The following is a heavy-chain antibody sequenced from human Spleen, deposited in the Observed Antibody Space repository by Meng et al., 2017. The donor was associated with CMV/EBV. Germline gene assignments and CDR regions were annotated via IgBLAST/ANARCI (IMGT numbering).Heavy chain of an antibody. J-gene: IGHJ4*02. CDR3: ARASSGLRFLEWSSAALDY. CDR2: INPRAGTT. CDR1: FTHYY. Sequence: FTHYYMHWVRQDPGQGLEWMGVINPRAGTTTSAQKFLGRVTITRDTSTSTVYMELSSLRSEDTAVYYRARASSGLRFLEWSSAALDYWGQGALVTVSS. D-gene: IGHD3-3*01. V-gene: IGHV1-46*01.